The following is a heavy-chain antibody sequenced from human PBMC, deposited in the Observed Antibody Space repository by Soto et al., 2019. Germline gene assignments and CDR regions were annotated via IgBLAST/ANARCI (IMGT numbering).Heavy chain of an antibody. CDR2: IHPSGGST. V-gene: IGHV1-46*01. D-gene: IGHD3-16*01. CDR3: ASASGGLDF. J-gene: IGHJ4*02. Sequence: QVQLVQSGAEVKKPGASVRISCRASGYNFRDHYIHWVRQAPGHGLEWMGIIHPSGGSTSYAQNLQGRATMTSDTSTTTVYIEINSLRSEDTALYYCASASGGLDFWGQGTLVTVSS. CDR1: GYNFRDHY.